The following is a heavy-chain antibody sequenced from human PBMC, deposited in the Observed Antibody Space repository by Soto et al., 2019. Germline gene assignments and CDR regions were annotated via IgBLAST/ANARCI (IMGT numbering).Heavy chain of an antibody. Sequence: ASVKVSCKVSGYTLSELSVHWVRQAPGKGLEWMGGFDPEDDEAIYAQKFQDRVTMTEDTSTDTAYMELSSLRSEDTAMYYCATFYYHSSGYYPYNWFDPWGQGTLVTVSS. D-gene: IGHD3-22*01. V-gene: IGHV1-24*01. J-gene: IGHJ5*02. CDR1: GYTLSELS. CDR2: FDPEDDEA. CDR3: ATFYYHSSGYYPYNWFDP.